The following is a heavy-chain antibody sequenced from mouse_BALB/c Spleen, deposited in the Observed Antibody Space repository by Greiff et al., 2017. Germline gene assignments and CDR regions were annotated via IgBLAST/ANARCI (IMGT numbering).Heavy chain of an antibody. CDR3: ARDDYGSSFDY. V-gene: IGHV2-4-1*01. CDR1: GFSLTSYG. Sequence: QVQLKESGPGLVQPSQSLSITCTVSGFSLTSYGVHWVRQSPGKGLEWLGVIWSGGSTDNNAAFISSLSISKDNSTSQVFFKMNSLQADDSALYYSARDDYGSSFDYWGQGTTLTVSS. J-gene: IGHJ2*01. CDR2: IWSGGST. D-gene: IGHD1-1*01.